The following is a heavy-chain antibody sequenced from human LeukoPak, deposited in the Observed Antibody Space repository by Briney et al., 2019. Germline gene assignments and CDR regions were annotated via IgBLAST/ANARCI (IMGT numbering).Heavy chain of an antibody. CDR3: ARGVTAHTHYYYYMDV. Sequence: ASVKVSCKASGYPFSAFDINWVRQAAGQGLEWMGWVNTRNGNTVYAQKFQDRVTFMRNTSIGTAYMELSRLRSDDTAVYFCARGVTAHTHYYYYMDVWGQGTTVTVSS. CDR2: VNTRNGNT. D-gene: IGHD2-21*02. CDR1: GYPFSAFD. J-gene: IGHJ6*03. V-gene: IGHV1-8*03.